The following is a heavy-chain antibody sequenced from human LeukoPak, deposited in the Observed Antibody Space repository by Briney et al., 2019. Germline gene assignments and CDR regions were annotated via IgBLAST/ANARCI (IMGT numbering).Heavy chain of an antibody. CDR1: GFTFRNAR. Sequence: GGSLRLSCAASGFTFRNARMSWVRQAPGKGLEWVGRIKSKIDGGTTDYAAPVKGRFTISRDDSKDTLYLHMNSLKTEDTAVYYCTTDKTVTTTLPFDHWGQGTLVTVPS. CDR3: TTDKTVTTTLPFDH. D-gene: IGHD4-17*01. CDR2: IKSKIDGGTT. V-gene: IGHV3-15*01. J-gene: IGHJ4*02.